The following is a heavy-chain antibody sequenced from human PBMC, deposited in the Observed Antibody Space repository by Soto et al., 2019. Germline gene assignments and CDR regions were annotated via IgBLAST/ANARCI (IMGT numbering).Heavy chain of an antibody. D-gene: IGHD4-4*01. CDR2: IFHTGDT. CDR3: ARHDFSNYENNWFES. CDR1: GDSVNTCPYF. Sequence: QVKLQESGPGLVKPSETLSLTCTVSGDSVNTCPYFWGWVRQPPGRSLEWIGTIFHTGDTYYNPSLKSRVTISIDASTNLFSLKLSSVAAAYTAVYYCARHDFSNYENNWFESWGQGTLVTVSS. V-gene: IGHV4-39*01. J-gene: IGHJ5*01.